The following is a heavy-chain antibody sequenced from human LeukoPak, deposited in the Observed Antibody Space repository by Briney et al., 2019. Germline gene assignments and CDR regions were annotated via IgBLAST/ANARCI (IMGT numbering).Heavy chain of an antibody. CDR1: GFTLSSYG. J-gene: IGHJ1*01. V-gene: IGHV3-30*18. D-gene: IGHD2-2*02. CDR3: AKDRNAGYCSSTSCYSLRDFQH. Sequence: GGSLRLSCAASGFTLSSYGMHWVRQAPGKGLEWVAVISYDGSNKYYADSVKGRFTISRDNSKNTLYLQMNSLRAEDTAVYYCAKDRNAGYCSSTSCYSLRDFQHWGQGTLVTVSS. CDR2: ISYDGSNK.